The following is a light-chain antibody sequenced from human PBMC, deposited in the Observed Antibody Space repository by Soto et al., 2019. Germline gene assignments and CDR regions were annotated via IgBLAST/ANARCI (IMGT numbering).Light chain of an antibody. CDR3: HRYDNLRPLIT. J-gene: IGKJ5*01. Sequence: IKMTQSPSSLSACVGDRVTITCQATQDIRKYLNWYQQKPGKAPKLLIYDASNLETGVPSRFSGSGSGTDFTFTISSLQPQDIATYYCHRYDNLRPLITFGQGTRLEIK. V-gene: IGKV1-33*01. CDR2: DAS. CDR1: QDIRKY.